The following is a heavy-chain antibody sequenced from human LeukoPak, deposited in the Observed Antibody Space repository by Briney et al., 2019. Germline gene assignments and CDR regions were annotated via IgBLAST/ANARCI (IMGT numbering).Heavy chain of an antibody. CDR2: INHSGST. Sequence: PSETLSLTCAVYGVSLSGYYWSWLRQPPGKGLEWIGEINHSGSTNYNPSLKSRVTISVDTSKNQFSLKLSSVTAADTAVYYCARARRDDYVWGSHRYKAGNNGFDPWGQGTLVTVSS. CDR1: GVSLSGYY. CDR3: ARARRDDYVWGSHRYKAGNNGFDP. V-gene: IGHV4-34*01. D-gene: IGHD3-16*02. J-gene: IGHJ5*02.